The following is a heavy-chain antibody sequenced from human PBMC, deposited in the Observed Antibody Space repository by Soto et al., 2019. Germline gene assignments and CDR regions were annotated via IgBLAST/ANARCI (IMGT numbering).Heavy chain of an antibody. CDR2: IIPIFGTA. V-gene: IGHV1-69*06. CDR1: GGTFSSYS. Sequence: SVKVSCKASGGTFSSYSISWVRQAPGQGLEWMGGIIPIFGTANYAQKFQGRVTITADKSTSTAYMELSSLRSEDTAVYYCASGRDGYNLDYWGQGTLVTVSS. J-gene: IGHJ4*02. D-gene: IGHD5-12*01. CDR3: ASGRDGYNLDY.